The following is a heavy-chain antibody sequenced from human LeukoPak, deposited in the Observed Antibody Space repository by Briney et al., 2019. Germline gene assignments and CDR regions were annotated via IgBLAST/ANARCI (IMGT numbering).Heavy chain of an antibody. Sequence: ASVKVSCKASGYTFTGYYMHWVRQAPGQGLEWMGWINPNSGDTNYAQKVQGRVTMTRDTSISTAYMELSRLRSDDTAVYYCARITMVRGVIMDYWGQGTLVTVSS. V-gene: IGHV1-2*02. CDR2: INPNSGDT. CDR3: ARITMVRGVIMDY. D-gene: IGHD3-10*01. J-gene: IGHJ4*02. CDR1: GYTFTGYY.